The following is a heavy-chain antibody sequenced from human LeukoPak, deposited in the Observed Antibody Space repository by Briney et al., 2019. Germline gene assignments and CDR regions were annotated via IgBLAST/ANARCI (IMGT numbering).Heavy chain of an antibody. CDR3: ARDGWNVFFDY. D-gene: IGHD1-1*01. Sequence: GGSLRLSCAASGFTFSSYAMSWVRQAPGKGLEWVSSVNGGGGTTHHADSVKGRFTISRDNYKSTLYLQMNSLGAGDTAVYYCARDGWNVFFDYWGQGALVSVSS. J-gene: IGHJ4*02. CDR1: GFTFSSYA. V-gene: IGHV3-23*01. CDR2: VNGGGGTT.